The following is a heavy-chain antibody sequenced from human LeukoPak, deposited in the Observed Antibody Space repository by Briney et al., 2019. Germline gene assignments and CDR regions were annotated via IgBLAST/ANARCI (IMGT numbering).Heavy chain of an antibody. V-gene: IGHV5-51*01. CDR3: ARTISFGSSWYYFDY. CDR2: IYPGDSDT. Sequence: GESLKISCKGSGYSFNTYWIGWVRQMPGKGLEWMGIIYPGDSDTKYSPSFQGQVTISADKSISTAYLQWSSLKASDTAMYYCARTISFGSSWYYFDYWGQGTLVTVSS. D-gene: IGHD6-13*01. J-gene: IGHJ4*02. CDR1: GYSFNTYW.